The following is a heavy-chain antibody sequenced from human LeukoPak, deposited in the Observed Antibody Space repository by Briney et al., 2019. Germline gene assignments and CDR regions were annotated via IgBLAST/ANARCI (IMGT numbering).Heavy chain of an antibody. D-gene: IGHD3-22*01. CDR1: GFTFSSYA. V-gene: IGHV3-23*01. Sequence: GGSLRLSCAASGFTFSSYAMSWVSQAPGKGLEWVSAISGSGGSTYYADSVKGRFTISRDNSKNTLYLQMNSLRAEDTAVYYCAKWYYYDSSGYLRYFDYWGQGTLVTVSS. CDR2: ISGSGGST. J-gene: IGHJ4*02. CDR3: AKWYYYDSSGYLRYFDY.